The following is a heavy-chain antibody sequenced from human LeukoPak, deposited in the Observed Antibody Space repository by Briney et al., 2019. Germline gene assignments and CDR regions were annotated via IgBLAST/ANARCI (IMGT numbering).Heavy chain of an antibody. J-gene: IGHJ6*02. V-gene: IGHV1-69*04. Sequence: SVKVSCKASGGTFSSYAISWVRQAPGQGLEWVGRIIPILGIANYAQKFQGRVTITADKSTSTAYMELSSLRSEDTAVYYCARRGTRYCSSTSCYQKYYYYYGMDVWGQGTTVTVSS. D-gene: IGHD2-2*01. CDR1: GGTFSSYA. CDR3: ARRGTRYCSSTSCYQKYYYYYGMDV. CDR2: IIPILGIA.